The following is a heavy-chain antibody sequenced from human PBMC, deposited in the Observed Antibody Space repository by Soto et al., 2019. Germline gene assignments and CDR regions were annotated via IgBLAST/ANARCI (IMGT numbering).Heavy chain of an antibody. Sequence: QVQLQESGPGLVKPSQTLSLTCTVSGGSISSGDYYWSWIRQPPGKGLEWIGYIYYSGGTYYNPSLKRPVTISVHTSKTHFSLKLSSVTAADTAVYYCARVGEWWLLNGMDVWAKGPRSPSP. V-gene: IGHV4-30-4*01. CDR2: IYYSGGT. D-gene: IGHD3-16*01. CDR1: GGSISSGDYY. CDR3: ARVGEWWLLNGMDV. J-gene: IGHJ6*02.